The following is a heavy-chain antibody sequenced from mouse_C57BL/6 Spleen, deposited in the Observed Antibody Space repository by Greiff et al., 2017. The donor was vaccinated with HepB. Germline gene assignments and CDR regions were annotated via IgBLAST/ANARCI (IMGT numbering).Heavy chain of an antibody. CDR2: IDPYDSYT. Sequence: QVQLQQPGAELVKPGASVKLSCKASGYTFTSYWMQWVKQRPGQGLEWIGEIDPYDSYTNYNQKFKGKATLTVDTTSSTAYMQLSSLTSEDSAVYYCARFPSWDDLGYWGQGTTLTVSS. CDR1: GYTFTSYW. V-gene: IGHV1-50*01. D-gene: IGHD4-1*01. J-gene: IGHJ2*01. CDR3: ARFPSWDDLGY.